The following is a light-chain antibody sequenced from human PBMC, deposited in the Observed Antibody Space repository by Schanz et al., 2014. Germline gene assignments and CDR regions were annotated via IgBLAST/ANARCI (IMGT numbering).Light chain of an antibody. J-gene: IGLJ2*01. CDR2: DGS. Sequence: QSALTQPASVSGSPGQSITISCTGTSSDVGSYNLVSWYQQHPGKAPKLMIYDGSKRPSGVSDRFSGSESGDTASLTISGLQAEDEADYYCCSYAGSSTVVFGGGTKLTVL. CDR1: SSDVGSYNL. V-gene: IGLV2-23*01. CDR3: CSYAGSSTVV.